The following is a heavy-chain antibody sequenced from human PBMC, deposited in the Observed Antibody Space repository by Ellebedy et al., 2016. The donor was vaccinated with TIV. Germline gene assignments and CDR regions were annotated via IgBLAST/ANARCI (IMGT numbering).Heavy chain of an antibody. Sequence: PGGSLRLSCAASGFRFSSYGIHWVRQAPGKGLEWVAPIWYEGSYKYYGDSVKGRFTISRDDSKNTVYLQMNSLRADDTAIYHCARGPLGGTPRAFDSWGQGTLVTVSS. V-gene: IGHV3-33*01. J-gene: IGHJ4*02. D-gene: IGHD1-26*01. CDR2: IWYEGSYK. CDR3: ARGPLGGTPRAFDS. CDR1: GFRFSSYG.